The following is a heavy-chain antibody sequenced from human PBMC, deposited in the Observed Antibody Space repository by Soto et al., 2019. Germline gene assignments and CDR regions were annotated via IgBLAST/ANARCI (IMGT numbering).Heavy chain of an antibody. D-gene: IGHD3-22*01. CDR2: ISWNSGSI. J-gene: IGHJ4*02. Sequence: GGSLRLSCAASGFTFDDYAMHWVRQAPGKGLEWVSGISWNSGSIGYADSVKGRFTISRDNAKNSLYLQMNSLRAEDTALYYCAKARHYYDSSGYRYTPDYWGQGTLVTVSS. CDR1: GFTFDDYA. CDR3: AKARHYYDSSGYRYTPDY. V-gene: IGHV3-9*01.